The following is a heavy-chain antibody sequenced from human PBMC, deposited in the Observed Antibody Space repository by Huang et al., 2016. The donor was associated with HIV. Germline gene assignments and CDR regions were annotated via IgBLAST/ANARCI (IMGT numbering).Heavy chain of an antibody. CDR3: ARDWSFGSSTSPAD. D-gene: IGHD6-6*01. J-gene: IGHJ4*02. Sequence: QVQLVQSGAEVKNPGASVRVSCKASGYTFTDSNIHWVRQAPGQGLEWMGGINTKRGGTIYAQRVQGRITMTRDTTSSTVHMDLRRIQSDDTAVYFCARDWSFGSSTSPADWGQGTLVTVSS. CDR2: INTKRGGT. V-gene: IGHV1-2*02. CDR1: GYTFTDSN.